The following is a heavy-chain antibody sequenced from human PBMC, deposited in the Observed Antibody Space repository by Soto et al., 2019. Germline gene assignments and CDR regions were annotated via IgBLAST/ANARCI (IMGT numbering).Heavy chain of an antibody. CDR2: IYYSGST. D-gene: IGHD4-4*01. CDR3: ARGVTTVTTLDY. Sequence: PSETLSLTCAVSGGSISSGGYSWSWIRQPPGKGLEWIGYIYYSGSTYYNQSLKSRVTISVDRSKKQVSLKMKSVTAADTAVYYCARGVTTVTTLDYWGQGTLVTVSS. V-gene: IGHV4-30-2*01. J-gene: IGHJ4*02. CDR1: GGSISSGGYS.